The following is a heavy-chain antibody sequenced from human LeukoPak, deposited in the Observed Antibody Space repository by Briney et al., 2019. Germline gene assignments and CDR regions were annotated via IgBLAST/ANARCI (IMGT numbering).Heavy chain of an antibody. D-gene: IGHD6-13*01. V-gene: IGHV4-34*01. CDR1: GGSFSGYY. CDR3: ARGPRIAAAGPPDY. J-gene: IGHJ4*02. Sequence: SETLSLTCAVYGGSFSGYYWSWIRQPPGKGLEWIGEINHSGSTNYNPSLKSRVTISVDTSKNQFSPKLSSVTAADTAVYYCARGPRIAAAGPPDYWGQGTLVTVSS. CDR2: INHSGST.